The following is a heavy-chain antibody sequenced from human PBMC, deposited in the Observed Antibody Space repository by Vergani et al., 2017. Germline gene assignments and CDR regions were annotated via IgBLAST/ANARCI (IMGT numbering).Heavy chain of an antibody. D-gene: IGHD1-26*01. CDR3: AAGEVGADSWFDP. J-gene: IGHJ5*02. Sequence: QLVQSGPEVKKPGTSVKVSCKASGFTFTSSAMQWVRQARGQRLEWIGWIVVGSGNTNYAQKFQERVTITRDMSTSTSDMELSSLRSEDTAVYYCAAGEVGADSWFDPWGQGTLVTVSS. V-gene: IGHV1-58*02. CDR1: GFTFTSSA. CDR2: IVVGSGNT.